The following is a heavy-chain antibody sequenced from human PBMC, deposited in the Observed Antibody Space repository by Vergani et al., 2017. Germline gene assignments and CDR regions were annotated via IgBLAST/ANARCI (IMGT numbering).Heavy chain of an antibody. CDR3: ARGGGSGGYYKLIDY. Sequence: QVQLQESGPGLVKPSQTLSLTCTVSGGSISSGGYYWSWIRQHPGKGLEWIGYIYYSGSTYYNPSLKSRVTISVDTSKNQFSLKLSSVTAADTAVYYCARGGGSGGYYKLIDYWGQGTLVTVSS. D-gene: IGHD3-10*01. V-gene: IGHV4-31*03. CDR2: IYYSGST. CDR1: GGSISSGGYY. J-gene: IGHJ4*02.